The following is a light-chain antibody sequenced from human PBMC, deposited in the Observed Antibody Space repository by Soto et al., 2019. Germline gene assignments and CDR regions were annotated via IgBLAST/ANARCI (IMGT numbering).Light chain of an antibody. CDR3: MEGVHLRT. CDR2: KIS. Sequence: DIVLTQTPLSLLVTLGQPASISCRSSQGLLHIDGNTYLSWLHQRPGQPPRLLIYKISVRLPGVPDRFSGSGAGTDFTLKISRVEAEDVGIYYCMEGVHLRTFGQGTKVELK. J-gene: IGKJ1*01. V-gene: IGKV2-24*01. CDR1: QGLLHIDGNTY.